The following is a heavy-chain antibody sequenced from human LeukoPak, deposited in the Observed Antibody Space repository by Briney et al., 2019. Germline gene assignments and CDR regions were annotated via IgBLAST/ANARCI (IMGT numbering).Heavy chain of an antibody. V-gene: IGHV1-18*01. D-gene: IGHD4-17*01. Sequence: ASGTVSCKASGYAFTSYGISWVRQAPGQGLELMGWISAYNGNTNYAQKLQGRVTMTTDTSTSTAYMELRSLRSDDTAVYYCAIIYGDYTAGFDYWGQGTLVTVSS. CDR3: AIIYGDYTAGFDY. CDR1: GYAFTSYG. CDR2: ISAYNGNT. J-gene: IGHJ4*02.